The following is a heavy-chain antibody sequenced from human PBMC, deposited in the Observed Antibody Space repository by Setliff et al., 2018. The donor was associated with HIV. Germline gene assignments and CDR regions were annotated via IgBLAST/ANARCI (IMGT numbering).Heavy chain of an antibody. CDR1: GDTFSSYS. V-gene: IGHV1-69*05. CDR2: IIPFFGTT. J-gene: IGHJ2*01. CDR3: ARGRRSDYYDSDGYLYYYFDL. D-gene: IGHD3-22*01. Sequence: ASVKVSCKTSGDTFSSYSVSWVRQAPGQGLQWMGGIIPFFGTTNYAQKFQDRVRITTDEAAPAAPATTVYMELSSLRSDDTAVYYCARGRRSDYYDSDGYLYYYFDLWGRGTLVTV.